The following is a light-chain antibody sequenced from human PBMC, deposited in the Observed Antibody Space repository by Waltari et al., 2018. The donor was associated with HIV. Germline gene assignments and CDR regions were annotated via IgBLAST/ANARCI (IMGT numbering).Light chain of an antibody. Sequence: ELVLTQSPGTLSLSPGERATLSCRASQSVTSNSLAWFQQKPGQAPSLLIYGASSRATGTPDRFSAGGSGTDFTLTISGLEPEDFAVYFCHQYGSSPWTFGQGAKVEIK. CDR1: QSVTSNS. V-gene: IGKV3-20*01. CDR2: GAS. CDR3: HQYGSSPWT. J-gene: IGKJ1*01.